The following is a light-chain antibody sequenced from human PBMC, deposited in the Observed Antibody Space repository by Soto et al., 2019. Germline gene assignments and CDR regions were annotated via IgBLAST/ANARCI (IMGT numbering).Light chain of an antibody. CDR1: QPISNY. V-gene: IGKV1-27*01. Sequence: DIQMTQSPSSLSASVGDRVTITCRASQPISNYLAWYQQKPGKIPNLLIYAASTLQAGVPSRFSGSGSGTDFTLTVSSLQPEDFATYYCHQSYDIPTFGQGTRLEIK. CDR3: HQSYDIPT. J-gene: IGKJ5*01. CDR2: AAS.